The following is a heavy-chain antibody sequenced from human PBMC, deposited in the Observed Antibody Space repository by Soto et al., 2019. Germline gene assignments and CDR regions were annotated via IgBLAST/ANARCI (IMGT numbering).Heavy chain of an antibody. V-gene: IGHV4-34*01. Sequence: PSXTRSLPCTAAGGSCSGYYCSWIRQPPGKGLEWIGEINHSGSTNYNPSLKSRVTISVDTSKNQFSLKLSSVTAADTAVYYCARVVGYCSSTSCYTYRGYYYGMDVWGQGTTVTVSS. CDR3: ARVVGYCSSTSCYTYRGYYYGMDV. CDR1: GGSCSGYY. D-gene: IGHD2-2*02. CDR2: INHSGST. J-gene: IGHJ6*02.